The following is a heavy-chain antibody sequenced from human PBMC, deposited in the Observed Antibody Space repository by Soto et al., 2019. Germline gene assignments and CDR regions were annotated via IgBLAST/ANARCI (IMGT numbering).Heavy chain of an antibody. CDR3: AREWARFPSLIVVVPAALDP. Sequence: ASVKVSCKTSGYTFSNYGITWVRQAPGQPLEWLGWISLYSDGTSYAQKFQGRVTMTRDTSTSTVYMEPSSLRSEDTAVYYCAREWARFPSLIVVVPAALDPWGQGTLVTVSS. V-gene: IGHV1-18*01. D-gene: IGHD2-2*01. CDR1: GYTFSNYG. CDR2: ISLYSDGT. J-gene: IGHJ5*02.